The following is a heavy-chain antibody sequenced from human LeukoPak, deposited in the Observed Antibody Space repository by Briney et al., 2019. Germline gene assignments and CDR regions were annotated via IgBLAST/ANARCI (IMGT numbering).Heavy chain of an antibody. CDR2: INPNSGGT. J-gene: IGHJ5*02. D-gene: IGHD3-22*01. CDR3: ARDPTPEYYYDSSGYFT. V-gene: IGHV1-2*02. CDR1: GYTFTGYF. Sequence: ASVKVSCKASGYTFTGYFMHWVRQAPGQGLEWMGWINPNSGGTNYAQKFQGRVTMTRDTSISTAYMELSRLRSDDTAVYYCARDPTPEYYYDSSGYFTWGQGTLVTVSS.